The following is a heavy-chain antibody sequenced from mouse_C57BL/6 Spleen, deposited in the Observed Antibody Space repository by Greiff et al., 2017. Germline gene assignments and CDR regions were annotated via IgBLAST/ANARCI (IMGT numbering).Heavy chain of an antibody. J-gene: IGHJ1*03. Sequence: VQLQQPGAELVRPGSSVKLSCKASGYTFTSYWMDWVKQRPGQGLEWIGNIYPSDSETHYNQKFKDKATLTVDKSSSTAYMQLSSLTSEDSAVYYCAPLYDYDVGYFEVWGTGTTVTVSS. V-gene: IGHV1-61*01. CDR1: GYTFTSYW. D-gene: IGHD2-4*01. CDR3: APLYDYDVGYFEV. CDR2: IYPSDSET.